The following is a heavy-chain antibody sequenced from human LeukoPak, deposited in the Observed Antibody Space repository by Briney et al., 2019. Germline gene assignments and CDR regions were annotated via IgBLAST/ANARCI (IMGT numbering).Heavy chain of an antibody. CDR1: GFTFSSYS. J-gene: IGHJ4*02. V-gene: IGHV3-15*01. CDR2: IKSKTDGGTT. Sequence: GGSLRLSCAASGFTFSSYSMSWVRQAPGKGLEWVGRIKSKTDGGTTDYAAPVKGRLTISRDDSKNTLYLQMNSLKTEDTAVYYCTTIAYGSGYIDYWGQGTLVTVSS. D-gene: IGHD3-10*01. CDR3: TTIAYGSGYIDY.